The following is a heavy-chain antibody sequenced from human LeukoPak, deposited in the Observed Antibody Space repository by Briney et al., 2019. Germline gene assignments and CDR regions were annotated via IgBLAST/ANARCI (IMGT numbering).Heavy chain of an antibody. Sequence: SETLSLTCTVSGGSISSSSYYWGWIRQPPGKGLEWIGSIYYSGSTYYNPSLKSRVTISVDTSKNQFSLKLSSVTAADTAVYYCASLSIAAAGTPDYWGQGTLVAVSS. D-gene: IGHD6-13*01. CDR2: IYYSGST. J-gene: IGHJ4*02. CDR1: GGSISSSSYY. V-gene: IGHV4-39*01. CDR3: ASLSIAAAGTPDY.